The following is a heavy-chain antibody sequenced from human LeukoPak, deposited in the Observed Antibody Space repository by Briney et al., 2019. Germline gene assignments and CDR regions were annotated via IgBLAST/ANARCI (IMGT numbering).Heavy chain of an antibody. Sequence: GGSLRLSCAASGFSFSNYEMNWVRQAPGKGLEWISYITASSTTIYYADSVKGRFTISRDNAKNSLYLQMNSLRAEDTAVYYCAREALRYFDWSPTGWFDPWGQGTLVTVSS. J-gene: IGHJ5*02. D-gene: IGHD3-9*01. V-gene: IGHV3-48*03. CDR1: GFSFSNYE. CDR2: ITASSTTI. CDR3: AREALRYFDWSPTGWFDP.